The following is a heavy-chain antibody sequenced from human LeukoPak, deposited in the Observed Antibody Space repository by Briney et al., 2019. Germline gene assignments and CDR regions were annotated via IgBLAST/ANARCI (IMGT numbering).Heavy chain of an antibody. CDR1: GYTFTGYY. CDR3: ARDVTVRFLEWFNYMDV. D-gene: IGHD3-3*01. V-gene: IGHV1-2*02. Sequence: GASVKVSCKASGYTFTGYYMHWVRQAPGQGLEWMGWINPNSGGTNYAQKFQGRVTMTRVTSISTAYMELSRLRSDDTAVYYCARDVTVRFLEWFNYMDVWGKGTTVTVSS. CDR2: INPNSGGT. J-gene: IGHJ6*03.